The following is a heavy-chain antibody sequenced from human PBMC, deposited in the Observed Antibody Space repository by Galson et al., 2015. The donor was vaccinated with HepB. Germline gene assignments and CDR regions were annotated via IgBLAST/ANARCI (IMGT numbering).Heavy chain of an antibody. V-gene: IGHV3-21*01. CDR1: GFTFSSYN. CDR3: AGAVMTAGAFDI. Sequence: SLRLSCAASGFTFSSYNMNWVRQAPGKGLEWVSAISSSSSSKYYADSVKGRFTTSRDTAKNSLYQQINSLTAEDTAVYYWAGAVMTAGAFDIWGQGTMVTVSS. D-gene: IGHD2-21*02. CDR2: ISSSSSSK. J-gene: IGHJ3*02.